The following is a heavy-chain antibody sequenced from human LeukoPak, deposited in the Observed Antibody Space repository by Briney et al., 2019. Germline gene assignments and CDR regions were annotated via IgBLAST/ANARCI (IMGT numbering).Heavy chain of an antibody. CDR2: INPNSGGT. D-gene: IGHD1-26*01. J-gene: IGHJ4*02. V-gene: IGHV1-2*02. Sequence: GASVKVSCKASGYTFTSYGISWVRQAPGQGLEWMGWINPNSGGTNYAQKFQGRVTMTRDTSISTAYMELSRLRSDDTAVYYCARDFWELYFDYWGQGTLVTVSS. CDR1: GYTFTSYG. CDR3: ARDFWELYFDY.